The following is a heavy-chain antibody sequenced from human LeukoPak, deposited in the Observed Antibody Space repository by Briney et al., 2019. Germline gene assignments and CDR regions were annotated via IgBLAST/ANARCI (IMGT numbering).Heavy chain of an antibody. D-gene: IGHD1-26*01. CDR1: KFAFSSFA. Sequence: GGSLRLSCAASKFAFSSFAMSWVRRAPGRGLEWVSAISGGGGNTYYADSVKGRFTISRDNSKNTLYLQMNSLRAEDTAVYYCGKNRYSGSLSPFDIWGQGTMVTVSS. CDR2: ISGGGGNT. V-gene: IGHV3-23*01. CDR3: GKNRYSGSLSPFDI. J-gene: IGHJ3*02.